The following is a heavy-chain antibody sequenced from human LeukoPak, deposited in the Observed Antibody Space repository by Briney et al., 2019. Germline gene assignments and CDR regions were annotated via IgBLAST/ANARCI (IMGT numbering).Heavy chain of an antibody. J-gene: IGHJ4*02. V-gene: IGHV3-7*01. CDR1: GFTFSNYW. D-gene: IGHD6-19*01. CDR3: AGSSGWLFDY. CDR2: IKEDGSQK. Sequence: GGSLRLSCAGTGFTFSNYWMNWARQAPGKGLEWVANIKEDGSQKYYVDSVKGRFTISRDNAKNSVYLQMSSLRAEDTAVYYCAGSSGWLFDYWGQGTLVAVSS.